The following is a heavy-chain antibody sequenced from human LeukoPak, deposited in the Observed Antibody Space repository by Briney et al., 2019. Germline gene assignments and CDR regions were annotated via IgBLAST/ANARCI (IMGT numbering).Heavy chain of an antibody. CDR2: IYPGDSDT. V-gene: IGHV5-51*01. J-gene: IGHJ5*02. D-gene: IGHD3-22*01. CDR3: ARVTYYYDSSGYAIWIFDP. CDR1: GYSFTSYW. Sequence: GASLKISCKGSGYSFTSYWIGWVRQMPGKGLEWMGIIYPGDSDTRYSPSFQGQVTISADKSISTAYLQWSSLKASDTAMYYCARVTYYYDSSGYAIWIFDPWGQGTLVTVSS.